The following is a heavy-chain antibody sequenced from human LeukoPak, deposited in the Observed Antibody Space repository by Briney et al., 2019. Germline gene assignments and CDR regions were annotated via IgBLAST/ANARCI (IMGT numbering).Heavy chain of an antibody. D-gene: IGHD7-27*01. V-gene: IGHV3-66*02. CDR3: ARESWGPVGP. CDR1: GFLVSNNH. Sequence: GSLRLSCAASGFLVSNNHMSWVRQAPGKGLEWVSLTYTDTSAYYADSVKGRFTTSRDNSKNTLNLQMNSLRVEDTAVYYCARESWGPVGPWGQGTLVTVSS. J-gene: IGHJ5*02. CDR2: TYTDTSA.